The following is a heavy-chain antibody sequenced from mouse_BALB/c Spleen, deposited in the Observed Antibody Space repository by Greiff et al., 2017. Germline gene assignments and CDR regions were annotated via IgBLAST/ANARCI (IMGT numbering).Heavy chain of an antibody. Sequence: QVQLQQSGPQLVRPGASVKISCKASGYSFTSYWMHWVKQRPGQGLEWIGMIDPSDSETRLNQKFKDKATLTVDKSSSTAYMQLSSPTSEDSAVYYCARKGPTASDYWGQGTTLTVSS. CDR2: IDPSDSET. CDR1: GYSFTSYW. CDR3: ARKGPTASDY. D-gene: IGHD5-1*01. J-gene: IGHJ2*01. V-gene: IGHV1S126*01.